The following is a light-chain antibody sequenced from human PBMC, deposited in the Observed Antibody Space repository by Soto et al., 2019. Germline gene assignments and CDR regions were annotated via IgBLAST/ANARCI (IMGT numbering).Light chain of an antibody. J-gene: IGKJ2*01. CDR3: QQYYSAPYT. CDR1: QSVLYSFNSRHY. V-gene: IGKV4-1*01. Sequence: DIVMTQSPDSLTVSLGERATINCKSNQSVLYSFNSRHYLAWYQQSPGQPPKLLIFWASTRQSGVPDRFSGSGSGTDFTHTTSNLQAEDVAVCFCQQYYSAPYTFGQGTKLELK. CDR2: WAS.